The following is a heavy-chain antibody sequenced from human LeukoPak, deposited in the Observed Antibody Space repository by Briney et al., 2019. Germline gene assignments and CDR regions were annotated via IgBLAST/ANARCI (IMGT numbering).Heavy chain of an antibody. CDR2: ISYDGSNK. CDR1: GFTLSTYA. D-gene: IGHD5-12*01. Sequence: GGSLRLSCAASGFTLSTYAIYWVRQAPGKGLEWVAFISYDGSNKYYADSVKGRFTISRDNSKNTLYLQMNSLRAEDTAVYYCAKDFGYSGYAPGFDYWGQGTLVTVSS. J-gene: IGHJ4*02. V-gene: IGHV3-30-3*01. CDR3: AKDFGYSGYAPGFDY.